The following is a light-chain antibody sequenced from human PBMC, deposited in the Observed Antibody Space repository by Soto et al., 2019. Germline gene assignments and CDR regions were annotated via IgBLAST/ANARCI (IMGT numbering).Light chain of an antibody. V-gene: IGLV2-14*02. CDR3: SPHTSSSTPYV. CDR1: SSDVGSYNL. CDR2: DVS. Sequence: QPAQAQPASGNGSPGQSINISCTRTSSDVGSYNLASWYQQHPGKAPKLIIYDVSSRPSGVSNRFSGSKSGNTASLTISGLQAEDEADYYCSPHTSSSTPYVFGTGTKVTV. J-gene: IGLJ1*01.